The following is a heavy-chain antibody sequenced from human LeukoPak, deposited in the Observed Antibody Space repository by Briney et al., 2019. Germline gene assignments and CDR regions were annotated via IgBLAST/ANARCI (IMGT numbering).Heavy chain of an antibody. CDR2: MSFDVRNT. V-gene: IGHV3-30*03. D-gene: IGHD5-18*01. Sequence: PGGSLRLSCAASGFTLSSYAIHWVRQAPGKGLDWVAAMSFDVRNTYYSESVKGRFTITRDNIRNTLYLQMNSLRTEDTAVYYCAFLEGYSYGTGSSYGTDVWGQGTAVTVS. CDR3: AFLEGYSYGTGSSYGTDV. J-gene: IGHJ6*02. CDR1: GFTLSSYA.